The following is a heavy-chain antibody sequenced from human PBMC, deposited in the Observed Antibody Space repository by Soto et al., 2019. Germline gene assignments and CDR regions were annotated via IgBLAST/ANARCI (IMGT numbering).Heavy chain of an antibody. CDR2: INAGNGNT. CDR3: ERSIVVVTALDY. Sequence: QVQLVQSGAEEKKPGASVKVSCKASGYTFTSYAMHWVRQAPGQRLEWMGWINAGNGNTKYSQKFQGRVTITRATSGSTAYMELSRRRSEDTAVYYCERSIVVVTALDYWGQGTMVTVSS. D-gene: IGHD2-21*02. CDR1: GYTFTSYA. V-gene: IGHV1-3*05. J-gene: IGHJ4*02.